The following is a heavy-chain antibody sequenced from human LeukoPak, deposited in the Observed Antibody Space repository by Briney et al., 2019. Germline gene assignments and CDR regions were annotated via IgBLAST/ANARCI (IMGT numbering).Heavy chain of an antibody. CDR1: GFTFRSFS. J-gene: IGHJ4*02. V-gene: IGHV3-21*01. Sequence: GGSLRLSCVASGFTFRSFSMTWGRQAPGEGLEWVSSLSTSSHYIYYVDSMKGRFTISRDNAKNSLYLQMNSLRAEDTAVYYCAKGEYYYDNSGYYPDYWGQGTLVTVSS. CDR2: LSTSSHYI. CDR3: AKGEYYYDNSGYYPDY. D-gene: IGHD3-22*01.